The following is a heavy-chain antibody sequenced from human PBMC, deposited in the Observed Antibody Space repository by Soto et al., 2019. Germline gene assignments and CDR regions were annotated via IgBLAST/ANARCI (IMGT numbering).Heavy chain of an antibody. CDR2: ITGPSSYI. Sequence: GGSLRLSCAASGFTFSHFSMNWVRQAPGKGLEWVSSITGPSSYIYYADSVKGRFTISRDNARNSLYLEMNSLRAEDTAVYFCARGKSNFDTWGQGTLVTVSS. V-gene: IGHV3-21*01. CDR3: ARGKSNFDT. J-gene: IGHJ5*02. CDR1: GFTFSHFS.